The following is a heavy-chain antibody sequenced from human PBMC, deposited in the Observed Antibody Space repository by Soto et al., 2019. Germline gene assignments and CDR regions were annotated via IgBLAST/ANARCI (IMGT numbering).Heavy chain of an antibody. CDR1: GFSVRVNY. J-gene: IGHJ6*03. Sequence: EVQVVESGGGLVQPGGPLRLSCAASGFSVRVNYMTWVRQAPGKGLEWVSVTYTGGDTDYADSVKGRFTTSRDNSKNMLYLEVSSLRAEDTAVYYCARVSFSNDYVRYYLDVWGKGTTVTVSS. CDR2: TYTGGDT. D-gene: IGHD4-17*01. CDR3: ARVSFSNDYVRYYLDV. V-gene: IGHV3-66*01.